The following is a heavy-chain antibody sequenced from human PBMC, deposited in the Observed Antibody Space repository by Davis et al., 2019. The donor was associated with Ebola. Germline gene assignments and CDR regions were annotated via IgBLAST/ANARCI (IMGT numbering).Heavy chain of an antibody. Sequence: MPSETLSLTCAVYGGSFSGYYWSWIRQPPGKGLEWIGEINHSGSTNYNPSLKSRVTISVDTSKNQFSLKLSSVTAADTAVYYCARKAAWNWFDPWGQGTLVTVSS. CDR3: ARKAAWNWFDP. J-gene: IGHJ5*02. V-gene: IGHV4-34*01. CDR1: GGSFSGYY. CDR2: INHSGST.